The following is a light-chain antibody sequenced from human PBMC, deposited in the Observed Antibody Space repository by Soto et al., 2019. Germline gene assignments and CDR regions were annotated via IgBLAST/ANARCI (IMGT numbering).Light chain of an antibody. CDR1: QSVSSSY. CDR3: QQYGGWT. V-gene: IGKV3-20*01. J-gene: IGKJ1*01. Sequence: EIVLTQSPGTLSLSPGERATLSCRASQSVSSSYLAWYQQKPGQAPRLLIYGASSRATGIPDRFSGSGSGTDFTLPISRLEPEDFAVYYCQQYGGWTFGQGTTVDIK. CDR2: GAS.